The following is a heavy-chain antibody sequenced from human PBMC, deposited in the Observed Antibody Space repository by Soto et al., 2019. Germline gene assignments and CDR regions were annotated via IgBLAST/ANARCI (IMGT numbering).Heavy chain of an antibody. V-gene: IGHV1-69*01. CDR1: GGTFSRYG. D-gene: IGHD2-15*01. CDR2: IIPIFGTT. J-gene: IGHJ4*02. Sequence: QVQLVQSGAEVKKPGSSVKVSCKASGGTFSRYGISWVRQAPGQGLEWMGGIIPIFGTTNYAQKFQDRLTITADASTSTAYMELSSLRSDDTAVYYCAGKFHGDCSGGSFWILGNWGQGTRVTVSS. CDR3: AGKFHGDCSGGSFWILGN.